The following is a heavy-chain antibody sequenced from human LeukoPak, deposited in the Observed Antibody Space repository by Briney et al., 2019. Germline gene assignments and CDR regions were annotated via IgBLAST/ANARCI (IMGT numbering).Heavy chain of an antibody. J-gene: IGHJ3*02. CDR1: GYTFTGYY. CDR2: INPNSGGT. CDR3: ARAGKIMITMVRGALASSDGFDI. V-gene: IGHV1-2*02. Sequence: GASVKASCKASGYTFTGYYMHWVRQAPGQGLEWMGRINPNSGGTKYAQKFQDRVTMTRDTSISTAYMELSRLRSDDTAVYYCARAGKIMITMVRGALASSDGFDIWGQGKMVTVSS. D-gene: IGHD3-10*01.